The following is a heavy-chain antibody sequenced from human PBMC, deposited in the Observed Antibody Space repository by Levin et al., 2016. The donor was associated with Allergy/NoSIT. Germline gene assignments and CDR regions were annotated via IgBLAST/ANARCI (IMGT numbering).Heavy chain of an antibody. D-gene: IGHD1-26*01. CDR2: IYSGGST. CDR3: ARVGGGSYPLDY. V-gene: IGHV3-53*01. J-gene: IGHJ4*02. Sequence: WIRQPPGKGLEWVSVIYSGGSTYYADSVKGRFTISRDNSKNTLYLQMNSLRAEDTAVYYCARVGGGSYPLDYWGQGTLVTVSS.